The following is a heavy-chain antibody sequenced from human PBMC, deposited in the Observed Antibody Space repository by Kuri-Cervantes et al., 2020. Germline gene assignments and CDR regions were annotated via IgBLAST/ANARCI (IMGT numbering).Heavy chain of an antibody. CDR3: ARARVMYYYDSSGRIDY. V-gene: IGHV3-7*04. J-gene: IGHJ4*01. CDR1: GFTFSSYW. D-gene: IGHD3-22*01. CDR2: IKQDGSEK. Sequence: GSLRLSCAASGFTFSSYWMSWVRQALGKGLEWVANIKQDGSEKYYVDSVKGRFTISRDNAKNSLYLQMNSLRAEDTAVYYCARARVMYYYDSSGRIDYWGHGTLVTVSS.